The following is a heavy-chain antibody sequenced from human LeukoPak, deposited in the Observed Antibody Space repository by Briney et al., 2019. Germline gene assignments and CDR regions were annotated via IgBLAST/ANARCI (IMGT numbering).Heavy chain of an antibody. J-gene: IGHJ4*02. CDR3: ARVKQWARYDY. D-gene: IGHD6-19*01. CDR1: VGSFSGYY. CDR2: LNHGGST. Sequence: SETLSLTCAVYVGSFSGYYWSWIRQPPGKGLEWIGELNHGGSTNYNPSLKSRVTISVDTSKNQFSLKLSSVTAADTAVYYCARVKQWARYDYWGQGTLVTVSS. V-gene: IGHV4-34*01.